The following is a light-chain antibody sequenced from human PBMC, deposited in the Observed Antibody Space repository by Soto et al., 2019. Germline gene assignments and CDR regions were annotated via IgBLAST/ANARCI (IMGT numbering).Light chain of an antibody. Sequence: EIMMTQSPATLSVSPGERATLSCRASQSVSNNVAWYQQKPGQAPRLLIYYASTRATGIPASFSGSGSGTEFTLTSSSLQSEDFALYYCEQYNNWPPITFGQGTRLEIK. CDR2: YAS. V-gene: IGKV3-15*01. J-gene: IGKJ5*01. CDR3: EQYNNWPPIT. CDR1: QSVSNN.